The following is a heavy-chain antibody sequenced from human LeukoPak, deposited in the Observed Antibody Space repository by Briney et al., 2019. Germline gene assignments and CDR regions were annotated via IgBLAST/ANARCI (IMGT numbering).Heavy chain of an antibody. V-gene: IGHV3-21*01. J-gene: IGHJ5*02. Sequence: NPGGSLRLSCAASGFTFSSYSMNWVRQAPGKGLEWVSSISSSSSYIYYADSVKGRFTISRDNAKNSLYLQMNSLRAEDTAVYYCALMDIVVVPAAKNWFDPWGQGTLVTVSS. CDR3: ALMDIVVVPAAKNWFDP. CDR1: GFTFSSYS. CDR2: ISSSSSYI. D-gene: IGHD2-2*03.